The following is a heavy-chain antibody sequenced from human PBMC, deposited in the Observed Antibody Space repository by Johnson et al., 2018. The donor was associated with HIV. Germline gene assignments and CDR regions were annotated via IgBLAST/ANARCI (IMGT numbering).Heavy chain of an antibody. CDR3: TTGPGSWELPEAFDM. V-gene: IGHV3-15*01. CDR2: IKSKTDGGTT. J-gene: IGHJ3*02. CDR1: GFTFSNAW. D-gene: IGHD1-26*01. Sequence: MQLVESGGGLVKPGGSLRLYCAASGFTFSNAWMSWVRQAPGKGLEWVGRIKSKTDGGTTDYAAPVKGRFTISRDDSKNTLYLQMNSLKTEDTAVYYCTTGPGSWELPEAFDMWGQGTLVTVSS.